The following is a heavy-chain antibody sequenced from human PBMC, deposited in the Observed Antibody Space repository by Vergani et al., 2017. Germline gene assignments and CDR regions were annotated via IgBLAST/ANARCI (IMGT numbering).Heavy chain of an antibody. CDR2: INHSGST. J-gene: IGHJ4*02. CDR1: GVSSSGYY. CDR3: ARGRVSFDY. Sequence: QVQLQQWVAGLLQPSETLSLTCAVYGVSSSGYYWSWIRQPPGKGLEWIGEINHSGSTNYNPSRKSRVTISVDTSKNQFSLKLSSVTAADTAVYYCARGRVSFDYWGEGTLVTVSS. V-gene: IGHV4-34*01.